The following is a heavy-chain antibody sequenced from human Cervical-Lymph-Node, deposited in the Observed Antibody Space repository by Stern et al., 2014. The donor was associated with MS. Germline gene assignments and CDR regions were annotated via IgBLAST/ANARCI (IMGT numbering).Heavy chain of an antibody. J-gene: IGHJ4*02. CDR3: SREPRLTDY. D-gene: IGHD2-21*01. Sequence: DQLVESGGGLVKPGGSLRLSCVASGFTFSDHYMSWIRQAPGRGLAFVSYISNSGSFVNDADSVKGRFTISRDNAKDSLYLQMNSLRAEDTAVYYCSREPRLTDYWGQGTLVSVSS. CDR2: ISNSGSFV. V-gene: IGHV3-11*01. CDR1: GFTFSDHY.